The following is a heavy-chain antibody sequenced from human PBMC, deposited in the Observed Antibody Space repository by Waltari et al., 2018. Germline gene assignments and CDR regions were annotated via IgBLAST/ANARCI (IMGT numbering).Heavy chain of an antibody. CDR2: ISYDGSHK. CDR3: ARDIAYHDSSGYYPYYFDY. D-gene: IGHD3-22*01. CDR1: GFTFSRYP. Sequence: QVQLVESGGEVVQPGGSLRLSCAASGFTFSRYPMPGVRQAPGKGLEWVAVISYDGSHKYYADSVKGRFTISRDSSKNTLFLQMNSLRVEDTAVYYCARDIAYHDSSGYYPYYFDYWGQGALVTVSS. V-gene: IGHV3-30-3*01. J-gene: IGHJ4*02.